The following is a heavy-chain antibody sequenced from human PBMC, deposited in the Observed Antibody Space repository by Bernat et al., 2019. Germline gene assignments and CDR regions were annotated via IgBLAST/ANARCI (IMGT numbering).Heavy chain of an antibody. Sequence: EVQLVESGGGLVKPGGSLRLSCAASGFTFSSYSMNWVRQAPGKGLEWVSSISSSSSYIYYADSVKGRFTISRDNAKNSLYLQMNSLRAEDTAVYYCAREYSGYYKAFDIWGQGTMVTVSS. J-gene: IGHJ3*02. CDR2: ISSSSSYI. V-gene: IGHV3-21*01. CDR3: AREYSGYYKAFDI. D-gene: IGHD5-12*01. CDR1: GFTFSSYS.